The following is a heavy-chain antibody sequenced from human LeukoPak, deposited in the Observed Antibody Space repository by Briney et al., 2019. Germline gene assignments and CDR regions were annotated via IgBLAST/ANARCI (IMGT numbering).Heavy chain of an antibody. CDR3: ARRGYDSSGYYKKFDY. D-gene: IGHD3-22*01. V-gene: IGHV4-34*01. CDR2: INHSGST. Sequence: SETLSLTCAVYGGSFSGYYWSWIRQPPGKGLEWIGEINHSGSTNYNPSLKSRVTISVDTYKNQFSLKLSSVTAADTAVYYCARRGYDSSGYYKKFDYWGQGTLVTVSS. CDR1: GGSFSGYY. J-gene: IGHJ4*02.